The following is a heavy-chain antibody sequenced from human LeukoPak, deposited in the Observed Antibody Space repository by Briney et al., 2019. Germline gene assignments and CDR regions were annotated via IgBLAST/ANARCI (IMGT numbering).Heavy chain of an antibody. J-gene: IGHJ6*03. V-gene: IGHV4-59*01. CDR1: GGSISSYY. D-gene: IGHD2-2*01. CDR3: ARVRRLIGYCGSTSCYAPYYYYYMDV. Sequence: SETLSLTCTVSGGSISSYYWSWIRQPPGKGLEWIGYIYYSGSTNYNPSLKSRVTISVDTSKNQFSLKLSSVTAADTAVYYCARVRRLIGYCGSTSCYAPYYYYYMDVWGKGTTVTVSS. CDR2: IYYSGST.